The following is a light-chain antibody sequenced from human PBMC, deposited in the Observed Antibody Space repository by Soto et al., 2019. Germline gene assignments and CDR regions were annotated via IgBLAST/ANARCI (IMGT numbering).Light chain of an antibody. CDR3: QQYNGFSYT. CDR2: GAS. V-gene: IGKV1-5*01. Sequence: DIQMTQSPSTLSASVGDRVTITCRASESISTWLAWYQQKQGKSPKLLIYGASNLERGVPSRFSGSGSGTEFTLTLSRLQPDDFAAYYCQQYNGFSYTFGPGTKLEIK. J-gene: IGKJ2*01. CDR1: ESISTW.